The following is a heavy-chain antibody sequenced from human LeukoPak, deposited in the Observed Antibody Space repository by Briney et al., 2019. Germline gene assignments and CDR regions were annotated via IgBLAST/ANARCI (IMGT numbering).Heavy chain of an antibody. CDR3: ARGRIEWFGELLRYFDL. V-gene: IGHV1-8*01. CDR2: MNPNSGNT. D-gene: IGHD3-10*01. J-gene: IGHJ2*01. Sequence: GASVKVSCKASGYTFTSYDINWVRQATGQGLEWMGWMNPNSGNTGYAQKFQGRVTMTRNTSISTASMELSSLRSEDTAVYYCARGRIEWFGELLRYFDLWGRGTLVTVSS. CDR1: GYTFTSYD.